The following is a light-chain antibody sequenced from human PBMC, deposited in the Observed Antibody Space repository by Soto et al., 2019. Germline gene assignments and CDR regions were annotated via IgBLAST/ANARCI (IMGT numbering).Light chain of an antibody. CDR2: SAS. CDR3: QQYNNWPWT. CDR1: QSISDT. Sequence: IGRTQSPGNISVSAEGVATRSCRASQSISDTLAWYQQKPGQAPRLLIYSASRGATGFPARFSGSGSGTDFTLTISSLQSEDFAVYYCQQYNNWPWTFGQGTKVDNK. V-gene: IGKV3-15*01. J-gene: IGKJ1*01.